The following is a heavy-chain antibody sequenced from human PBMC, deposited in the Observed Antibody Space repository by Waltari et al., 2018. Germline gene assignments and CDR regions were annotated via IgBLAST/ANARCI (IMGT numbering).Heavy chain of an antibody. CDR3: SVSLNS. CDR1: GFPFSNFW. J-gene: IGHJ4*02. V-gene: IGHV3-7*01. CDR2: IKEDGSER. Sequence: EVQLVESGGDLVQPGGSLRLSCAASGFPFSNFWMDWVRQAPGKGLEWVANIKEDGSERHYIDSVKGRFTISRDNAKNLLYLEMNSLRAGDTAVYYCSVSLNSWGQGTLVTVSS.